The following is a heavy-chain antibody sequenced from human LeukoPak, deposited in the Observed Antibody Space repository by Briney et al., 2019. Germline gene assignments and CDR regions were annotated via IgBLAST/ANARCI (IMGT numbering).Heavy chain of an antibody. CDR1: RFTFSSYA. D-gene: IGHD2-8*01. Sequence: PGGSLRLSCAASRFTFSSYAMHWVRQAPGKGLEWVAVISYDGSNKYYADSVKGRFTISRDNSKNTLYLQMNSLRAEDTAVYYCARGPERTGVGTRYYYDMDVWGQGTTVTVSS. J-gene: IGHJ6*02. CDR3: ARGPERTGVGTRYYYDMDV. V-gene: IGHV3-30-3*01. CDR2: ISYDGSNK.